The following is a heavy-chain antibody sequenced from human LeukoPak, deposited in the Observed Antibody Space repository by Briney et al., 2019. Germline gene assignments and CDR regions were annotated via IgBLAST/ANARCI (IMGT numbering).Heavy chain of an antibody. CDR3: ARHSKYYYDSSGSYVGYFQH. CDR1: GGSITSTNY. V-gene: IGHV4-4*02. Sequence: SETLSLTCGVSGGSITSTNYWTWVRQPPGKGLGWIGEVNLQGSTNYNPSLMGRVAISVDMSENHISLQLTSVTAADTAVYYCARHSKYYYDSSGSYVGYFQHWGQGTLVTVSS. J-gene: IGHJ1*01. CDR2: VNLQGST. D-gene: IGHD3-22*01.